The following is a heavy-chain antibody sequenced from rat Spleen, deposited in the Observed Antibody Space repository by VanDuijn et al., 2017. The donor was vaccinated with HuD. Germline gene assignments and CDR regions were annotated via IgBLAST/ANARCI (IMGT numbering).Heavy chain of an antibody. CDR1: GFSLINYN. Sequence: QVQLKESGPGLVQPSQTLSLTCTVSGFSLINYNMHWVRQPPGKGLEWMGGIWGDGSTNYNSVLKSRLSISRDTSKSQVFLKMNNLQTEDTAMYFCARSDYSSPYYFDYWGQGVMVTVSS. CDR3: ARSDYSSPYYFDY. V-gene: IGHV2-1*01. J-gene: IGHJ2*01. CDR2: IWGDGST. D-gene: IGHD1-2*01.